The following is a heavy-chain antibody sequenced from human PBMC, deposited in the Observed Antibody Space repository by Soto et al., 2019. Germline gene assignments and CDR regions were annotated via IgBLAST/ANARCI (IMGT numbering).Heavy chain of an antibody. CDR1: GFTFSSYG. D-gene: IGHD1-26*01. V-gene: IGHV3-30*18. Sequence: QVQLVESGGGVVQPGRSLRLSCAASGFTFSSYGMHWVRQAPGKGLEWVAVISYDGSNKYYADSVKGRFTISRDNSKNTLYLQINSLRAEDTAVYYCAKDSGSEGSDPWGQGTLVTVSS. J-gene: IGHJ5*02. CDR3: AKDSGSEGSDP. CDR2: ISYDGSNK.